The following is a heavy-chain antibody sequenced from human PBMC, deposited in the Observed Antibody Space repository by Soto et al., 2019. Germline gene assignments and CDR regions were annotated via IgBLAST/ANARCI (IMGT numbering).Heavy chain of an antibody. CDR1: GGSFSDSA. Sequence: VQLVQSGPEVKNPGSSVKVSCKASGGSFSDSALSWVRQAPGQGLEWMGGIIPLFGSPDYAQKFLGRVTVTADESTSTAYMELSRLRTEDTAVYYCAREARGYGGGYSYYGMDVWGQGTTVTVS. CDR3: AREARGYGGGYSYYGMDV. V-gene: IGHV1-69*01. J-gene: IGHJ6*02. CDR2: IIPLFGSP. D-gene: IGHD6-25*01.